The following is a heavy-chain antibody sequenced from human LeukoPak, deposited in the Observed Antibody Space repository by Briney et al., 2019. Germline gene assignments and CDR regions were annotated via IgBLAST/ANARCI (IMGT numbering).Heavy chain of an antibody. CDR1: GFTVSSNY. V-gene: IGHV3-53*01. CDR3: ARGRIAVAGPFDY. D-gene: IGHD6-19*01. J-gene: IGHJ4*02. CDR2: IYSGGST. Sequence: GGSLRLSCAASGFTVSSNYMSWVRQAPGEGLEWVSVIYSGGSTYYADSVKGRFTISRDNSKNTLYLQMNSLRAEDTAVYYCARGRIAVAGPFDYWGQGTLVTVSS.